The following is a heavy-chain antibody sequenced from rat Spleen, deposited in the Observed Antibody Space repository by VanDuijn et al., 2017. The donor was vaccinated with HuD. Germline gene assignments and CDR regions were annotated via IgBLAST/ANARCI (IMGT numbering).Heavy chain of an antibody. J-gene: IGHJ3*01. Sequence: EVQLVESGGGLVQPGRSLKLSCVASGFTFNSYWMTWIRQAPGKGLEWVATITHADDNTYYRDSVKGRFTISRDNAKSTLYLQMDRLRSEDTATYYCTTYSDYATSPFAYWGRGALVTVSS. V-gene: IGHV5-31*01. CDR1: GFTFNSYW. D-gene: IGHD1-6*01. CDR3: TTYSDYATSPFAY. CDR2: ITHADDNT.